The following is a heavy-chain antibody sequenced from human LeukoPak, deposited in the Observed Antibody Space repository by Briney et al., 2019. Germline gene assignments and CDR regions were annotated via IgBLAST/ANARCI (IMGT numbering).Heavy chain of an antibody. CDR1: GYSFIKYW. CDR2: IHAGDSDT. V-gene: IGHV5-51*01. CDR3: AKLEHYYDTSGQIDY. D-gene: IGHD3-22*01. Sequence: GESLKISCKGSGYSFIKYWIGWVRQMPGKGLEWMGIIHAGDSDTRYSPSFQGQVTISADKSISTAYLQWSSLKASDTAIYYCAKLEHYYDTSGQIDYWGQGTLVTVSS. J-gene: IGHJ4*02.